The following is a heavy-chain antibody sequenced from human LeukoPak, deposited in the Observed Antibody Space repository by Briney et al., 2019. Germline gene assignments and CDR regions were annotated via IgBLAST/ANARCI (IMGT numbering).Heavy chain of an antibody. J-gene: IGHJ5*02. CDR1: GGTFSSYA. V-gene: IGHV1-69*05. CDR2: IIPIFGTA. Sequence: SVKVSCKASGGTFSSYAISWVRQAPGQGLEWMGGIIPIFGTANYAQKFQGRVTITTDESTSTAYMELSGLRSEDTAVYYCARVHLGGNYANNWFDPWGQGTLVTVSS. D-gene: IGHD1-7*01. CDR3: ARVHLGGNYANNWFDP.